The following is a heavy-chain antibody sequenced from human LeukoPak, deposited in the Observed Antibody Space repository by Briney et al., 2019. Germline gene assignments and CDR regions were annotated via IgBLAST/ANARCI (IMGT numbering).Heavy chain of an antibody. CDR2: ISYDGSNK. J-gene: IGHJ1*01. Sequence: QPGRSLRLSCAASGFTFSSYAMHWVRQAPGKGLEWVAVISYDGSNKYYADSVKGRFTISRDNSKNTLYLQMNSLRAEDTAVYYCAREDYDSSGYYYVSLYFQHWGQGTLVTVSS. CDR3: AREDYDSSGYYYVSLYFQH. D-gene: IGHD3-22*01. V-gene: IGHV3-30-3*01. CDR1: GFTFSSYA.